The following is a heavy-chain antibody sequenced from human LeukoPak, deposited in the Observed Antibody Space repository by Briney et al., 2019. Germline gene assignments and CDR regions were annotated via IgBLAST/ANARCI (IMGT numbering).Heavy chain of an antibody. V-gene: IGHV1-69*13. CDR3: ARDRYSGSYSLQYYFDY. CDR1: RGTFSSYA. D-gene: IGHD1-26*01. CDR2: IIPIFGTA. Sequence: SVKVSCKASRGTFSSYAISWVRQAPGQGLEWMGGIIPIFGTANYAQKFQGRVTITADESTSTAYMELSSLRSEDTAVYYCARDRYSGSYSLQYYFDYWDQGTLVTVSS. J-gene: IGHJ4*02.